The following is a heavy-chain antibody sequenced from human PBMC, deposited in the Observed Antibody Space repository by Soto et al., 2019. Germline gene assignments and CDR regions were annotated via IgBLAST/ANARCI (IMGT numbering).Heavy chain of an antibody. J-gene: IGHJ4*02. CDR3: ARAGSGVQLWY. D-gene: IGHD5-18*01. V-gene: IGHV4-31*03. CDR1: GGSISSGGYY. Sequence: QVQLQESGPGLVKPSQTLSLTCTVSGGSISSGGYYWSWIRQHPGKGLEWIGYIYYSGGTYYNPSLKSRVTIPVDTSKNQSALKLSSVTAADTAVYYCARAGSGVQLWYWGQGTLVTVS. CDR2: IYYSGGT.